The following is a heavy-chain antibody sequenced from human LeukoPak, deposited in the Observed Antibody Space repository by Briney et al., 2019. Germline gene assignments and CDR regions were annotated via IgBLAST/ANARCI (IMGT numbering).Heavy chain of an antibody. J-gene: IGHJ4*02. Sequence: ASVKVSCKASGYTFTGYYMHWVRQAPGQGLEWMGWINPNSGGTYYAQKFQGRVTMTSDTSISTAYMELSRLRSDDTAVYYCARDHGGSSWTGYYFDHWGQGTLVTVSS. CDR1: GYTFTGYY. CDR3: ARDHGGSSWTGYYFDH. CDR2: INPNSGGT. D-gene: IGHD6-13*01. V-gene: IGHV1-2*02.